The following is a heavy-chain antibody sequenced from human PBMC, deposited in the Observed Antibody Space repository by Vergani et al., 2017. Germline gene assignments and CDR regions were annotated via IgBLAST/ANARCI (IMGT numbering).Heavy chain of an antibody. J-gene: IGHJ2*01. CDR1: GRSFSDYY. CDR3: ASGKYYSDSTSHFRGRYFDV. Sequence: QVQLQEWGAGLLKTSETLSLTCGVSGRSFSDYYWSWIRQAPGMGLEWIGEVNHGGSTNYNPSLKSRVSISVDTSKNQFSLQLTSVTAADSALYFCASGKYYSDSTSHFRGRYFDVWGRGTLVTVPS. V-gene: IGHV4-34*01. CDR2: VNHGGST. D-gene: IGHD3-16*01.